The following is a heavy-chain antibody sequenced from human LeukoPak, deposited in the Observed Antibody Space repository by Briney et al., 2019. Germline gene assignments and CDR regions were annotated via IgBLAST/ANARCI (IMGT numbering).Heavy chain of an antibody. D-gene: IGHD2-15*01. V-gene: IGHV3-30*18. CDR1: GFTFSSYE. CDR3: AKDFAKYCSGGCDFQH. CDR2: ISYDGSNK. Sequence: GGSLRLSCAASGFTFSSYEMNWVRQAPGKGLEWVAVISYDGSNKYYADSVKGRFTISRDNSMNTLYLQMNSLRAEDTAVYYCAKDFAKYCSGGCDFQHWGQGTLVTVSS. J-gene: IGHJ1*01.